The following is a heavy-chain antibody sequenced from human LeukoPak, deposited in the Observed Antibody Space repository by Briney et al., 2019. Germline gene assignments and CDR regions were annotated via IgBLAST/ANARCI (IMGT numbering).Heavy chain of an antibody. CDR1: GYTFTGYY. CDR3: AREYSSGWYEYFDY. V-gene: IGHV1-2*06. CDR2: INPNSGGA. D-gene: IGHD6-19*01. J-gene: IGHJ4*02. Sequence: ASVKVSCEASGYTFTGYYMHWVRQAPGQGLEWMGRINPNSGGANYAQKFQGRVTMTRDTSISTAYMELSRLRSDDTAVYYCAREYSSGWYEYFDYWGQGTLVTVSS.